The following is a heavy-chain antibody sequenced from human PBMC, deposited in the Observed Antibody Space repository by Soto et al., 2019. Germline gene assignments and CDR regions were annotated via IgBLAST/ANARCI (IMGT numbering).Heavy chain of an antibody. D-gene: IGHD6-13*01. CDR3: ASTYSASWYWLDP. CDR1: GFSFSNAGLG. CDR2: IFSNDEK. V-gene: IGHV2-26*04. J-gene: IGHJ5*02. Sequence: QVTVKESGPVLVKPTETLTLTCTVSGFSFSNAGLGVSWIRQPPGKALEWLAHIFSNDEKSYSTSLKSRLTISKDTSKSQVVLIMTNMNPVDTATYYCASTYSASWYWLDPWGQGTLVTVSS.